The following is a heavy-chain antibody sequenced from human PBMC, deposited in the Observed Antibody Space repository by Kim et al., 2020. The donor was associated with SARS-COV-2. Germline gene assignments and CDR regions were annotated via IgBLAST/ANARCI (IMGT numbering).Heavy chain of an antibody. CDR3: AREVGTFSYYYGMDV. J-gene: IGHJ6*02. D-gene: IGHD6-13*01. Sequence: DSGKGQLTNSRDNSKNTLYLQMNSLGAEDTAVYYCAREVGTFSYYYGMDVWGQGTTVTVSS. V-gene: IGHV3-30*07.